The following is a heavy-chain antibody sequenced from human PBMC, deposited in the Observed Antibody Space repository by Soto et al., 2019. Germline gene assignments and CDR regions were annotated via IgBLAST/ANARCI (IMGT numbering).Heavy chain of an antibody. CDR1: GFSLSTSGMC. D-gene: IGHD2-2*01. CDR3: ARTRGYCSSTSCYYYYYGMDV. V-gene: IGHV2-70*01. Sequence: SGPTLVNPTQTLTLTCTFSGFSLSTSGMCVSWIGQPPGKALEWLALIDWDDDKYYSTSLKTRLTISKDTSKNQVVLTMTNMDPVDTATYYCARTRGYCSSTSCYYYYYGMDVWGQGTTVTVYS. CDR2: IDWDDDK. J-gene: IGHJ6*02.